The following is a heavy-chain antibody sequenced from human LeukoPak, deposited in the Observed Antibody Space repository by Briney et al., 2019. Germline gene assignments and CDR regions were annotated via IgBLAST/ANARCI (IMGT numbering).Heavy chain of an antibody. V-gene: IGHV3-23*01. CDR3: AKALGGYHFDY. D-gene: IGHD3-16*01. CDR2: ISGSGGNT. CDR1: GFTFSIYG. J-gene: IGHJ4*02. Sequence: GGSLRLSCAAAGFTFSIYGMSWVRQAPGKGLEWVSSISGSGGNTYYADSVKGRFTISRDNSKNTLFLHMNSQRAEDTAVYYCAKALGGYHFDYWGQGTLVTVSS.